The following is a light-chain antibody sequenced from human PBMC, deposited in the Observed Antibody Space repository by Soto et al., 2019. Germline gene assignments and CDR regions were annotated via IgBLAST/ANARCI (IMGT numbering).Light chain of an antibody. J-gene: IGLJ1*01. CDR1: SSNIGSST. CDR2: RSD. CDR3: AAWDEALNGHV. V-gene: IGLV1-44*01. Sequence: QSVLTHPPSASGTPGQRVTISCSGRSSNIGSSTVHWFQQLPGTAPKLLIHRSDQRPSGVPDRFSGSKSGTSASLAISGLQSEDEADYYCAAWDEALNGHVFGTGTKVTVL.